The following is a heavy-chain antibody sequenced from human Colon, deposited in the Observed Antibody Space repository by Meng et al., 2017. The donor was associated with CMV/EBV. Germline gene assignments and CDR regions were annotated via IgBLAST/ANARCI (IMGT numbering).Heavy chain of an antibody. CDR2: INPNSGGT. V-gene: IGHV1-2*02. Sequence: VELVQSGAEVKKAGASVKVSCKASGYTFTGYYMHWVRQAPGQGLEWMGWINPNSGGTNYAQKFQGRVTMTRDTSISTAYMELSRLRSDDTAVYYCARAPYNWNDEGWFDPWGQGTLVTVSS. CDR1: GYTFTGYY. D-gene: IGHD1-20*01. CDR3: ARAPYNWNDEGWFDP. J-gene: IGHJ5*02.